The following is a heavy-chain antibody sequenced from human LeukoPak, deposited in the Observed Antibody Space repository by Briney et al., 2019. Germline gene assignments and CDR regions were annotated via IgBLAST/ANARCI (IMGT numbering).Heavy chain of an antibody. Sequence: PGGSLRLSCAASGFIFSSYAMSWVRQAPGEGLEWISALSGSGGSIYYADSVKGRFTISRDNAKNSLYLQMNSLRAEDTAVYYCARGPYYYDSSGYGGYFDYWGQGTLVTVSS. V-gene: IGHV3-23*01. CDR1: GFIFSSYA. CDR2: LSGSGGSI. CDR3: ARGPYYYDSSGYGGYFDY. J-gene: IGHJ4*02. D-gene: IGHD3-22*01.